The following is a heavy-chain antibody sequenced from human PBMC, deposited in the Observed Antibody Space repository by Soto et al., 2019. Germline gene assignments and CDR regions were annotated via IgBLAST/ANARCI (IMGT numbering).Heavy chain of an antibody. CDR3: ARPTRQWLGLRYYYGMDV. D-gene: IGHD6-19*01. CDR2: INHSGST. V-gene: IGHV4-34*01. CDR1: GGSFSGYY. Sequence: SETLSLTCAVYGGSFSGYYWSWIRQPPGKGLEWIGEINHSGSTNHNPSLKSRVTISVDTSKNQFSLKLSSVAAADTAVYYCARPTRQWLGLRYYYGMDVWGQGTTVTVSS. J-gene: IGHJ6*02.